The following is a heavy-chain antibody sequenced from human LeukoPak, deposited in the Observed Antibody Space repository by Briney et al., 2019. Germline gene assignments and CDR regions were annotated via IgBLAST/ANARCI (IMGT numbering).Heavy chain of an antibody. CDR2: ISGSGGIT. Sequence: VWSLRRSPAASGCTVSSYAMSWGGQAPGKGLEWVSAISGSGGITYYADSVKGRCTISRDNSKNTVYLQMNSLRAEDTAAYYCAKRLHDSSGYDYWGQGTLVTVSS. D-gene: IGHD3-22*01. CDR1: GCTVSSYA. V-gene: IGHV3-23*01. CDR3: AKRLHDSSGYDY. J-gene: IGHJ4*02.